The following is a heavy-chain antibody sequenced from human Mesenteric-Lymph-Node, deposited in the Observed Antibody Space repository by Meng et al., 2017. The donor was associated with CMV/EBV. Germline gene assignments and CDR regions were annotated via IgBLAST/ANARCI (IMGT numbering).Heavy chain of an antibody. CDR1: GFTFSSYE. CDR3: AREEGSSWRFYYYYYGMDV. Sequence: GGSLRLSCAASGFTFSSYEMNWVRQAPGKGLVWVSRINSDGSSTSYADSVKGRFTISRDNAKNTLYLQMNSLRAEDTAVYYCAREEGSSWRFYYYYYGMDVWGQGTTVTVSS. V-gene: IGHV3-74*01. J-gene: IGHJ6*02. D-gene: IGHD6-13*01. CDR2: INSDGSST.